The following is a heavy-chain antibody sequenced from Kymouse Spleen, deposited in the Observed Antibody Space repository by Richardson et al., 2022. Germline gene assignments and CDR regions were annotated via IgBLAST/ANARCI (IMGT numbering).Heavy chain of an antibody. CDR1: GFTFSSYG. D-gene: IGHD3-10*01. CDR2: IWYDGSNK. CDR3: ARHGTMVRGVNGNFDY. J-gene: IGHJ4*02. Sequence: QVQLVESGGGVVQPGRSLRLSCAASGFTFSSYGMHWVRQAPGKGLEWVAVIWYDGSNKYYADSVKGRFTISRDNSKNTLYLQMNSLRAEDTAVYYCARHGTMVRGVNGNFDYWGQGTLVTVSS. V-gene: IGHV3-33*01.